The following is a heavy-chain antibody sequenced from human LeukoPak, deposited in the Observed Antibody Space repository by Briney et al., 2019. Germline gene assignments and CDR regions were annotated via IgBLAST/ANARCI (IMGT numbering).Heavy chain of an antibody. J-gene: IGHJ4*02. V-gene: IGHV1-18*01. Sequence: GASVKVSCKASGYTFTNYGISWVREAPGQGLEWMGWISAYNGNTNYAQKLQGRVTMTTDTSTSTAYMELRSLRSDDTSVYYCARAGDGYNYGGDFDYWGQGTLVTVSS. D-gene: IGHD5-24*01. CDR3: ARAGDGYNYGGDFDY. CDR1: GYTFTNYG. CDR2: ISAYNGNT.